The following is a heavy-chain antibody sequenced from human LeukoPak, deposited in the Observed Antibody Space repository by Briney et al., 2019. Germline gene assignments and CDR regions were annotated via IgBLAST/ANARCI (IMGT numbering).Heavy chain of an antibody. J-gene: IGHJ4*02. V-gene: IGHV4-61*02. D-gene: IGHD6-19*01. CDR1: GGSISSSSYY. Sequence: SETLSLTCTVSGGSISSSSYYWSWIRQPAGKGLEWIGRIYTSGSTNYNPSLKSRVTISVDTSKNQFSLKLSSVTAADTAVYYCATHYSSDEYWGQGTLVTVSS. CDR2: IYTSGST. CDR3: ATHYSSDEY.